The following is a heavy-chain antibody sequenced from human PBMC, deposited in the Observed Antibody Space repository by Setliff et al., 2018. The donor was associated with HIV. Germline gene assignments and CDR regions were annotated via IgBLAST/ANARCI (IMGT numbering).Heavy chain of an antibody. CDR2: IYFSGST. V-gene: IGHV4-59*11. CDR3: ARAHYDIGNYYMDV. CDR1: GVSISSHY. D-gene: IGHD3-9*01. Sequence: ETLSLTCTVSGVSISSHYWSWIRQSPGKGLEWIGYIYFSGSTSYNPSLKSRVTISVDTSKNQFSLKLRSVTAADTAVYYCARAHYDIGNYYMDVWGKGTTVTVSS. J-gene: IGHJ6*03.